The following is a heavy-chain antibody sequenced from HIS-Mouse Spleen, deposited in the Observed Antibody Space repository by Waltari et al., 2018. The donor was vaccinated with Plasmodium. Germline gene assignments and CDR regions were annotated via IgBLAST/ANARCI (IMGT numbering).Heavy chain of an antibody. CDR1: GFTFSSYA. Sequence: QVQLVESGGGVVQPGRSLRLSCAASGFTFSSYAMHWVRQAPGKGREGLVVISYDGSNKYYADSVKGRFTISRDNSKNTLYLQMNSLRAEDTAVYYCARLYYDFWSGYYPYGMDVWGQGTTVTVSS. CDR3: ARLYYDFWSGYYPYGMDV. CDR2: ISYDGSNK. D-gene: IGHD3-3*01. V-gene: IGHV3-30*04. J-gene: IGHJ6*02.